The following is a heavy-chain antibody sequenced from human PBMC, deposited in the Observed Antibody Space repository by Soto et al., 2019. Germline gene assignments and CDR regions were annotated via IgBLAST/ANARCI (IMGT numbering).Heavy chain of an antibody. D-gene: IGHD3-22*01. V-gene: IGHV3-48*01. CDR1: GFTFSSYW. CDR2: ISPSSSSI. CDR3: ARVAYYYDSSGYFY. J-gene: IGHJ4*02. Sequence: PVGSLRLSCAASGFTFSSYWMHWVRQAPGKGLEWVSYISPSSSSIYYADSVKGRFTISRDNAKNSLYLQMNSLRAEDTAVYYCARVAYYYDSSGYFYWGQGTLVTVSS.